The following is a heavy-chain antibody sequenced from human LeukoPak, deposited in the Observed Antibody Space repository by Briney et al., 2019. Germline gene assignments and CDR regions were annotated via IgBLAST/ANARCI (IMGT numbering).Heavy chain of an antibody. CDR1: GFTVSSNY. J-gene: IGHJ4*02. CDR2: IYSGGST. Sequence: GGSLRLSCAATGFTVSSNYMSWVRQAPGQGLEWVSVIYSGGSTYYADSVKGRFTISRDNSKNTLYLQMNSLRAEDTAIYYCATYRQVLLPFESWGQGTLVTVSS. CDR3: ATYRQVLLPFES. D-gene: IGHD2/OR15-2a*01. V-gene: IGHV3-66*01.